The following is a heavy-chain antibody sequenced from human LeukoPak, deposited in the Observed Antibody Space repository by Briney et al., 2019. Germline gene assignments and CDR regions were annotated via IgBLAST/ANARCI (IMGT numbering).Heavy chain of an antibody. CDR1: GGFIRSSSFY. CDR3: ASSTSYYYDSSGYFEY. Sequence: SETLSLTCTVSGGFIRSSSFYWAWLRQPPGKGLEWIGSLAYSGNTYYKSSLKSRVTLSVDASKNQFSLNLTSVTAADTALFYCASSTSYYYDSSGYFEYWGQGILVTVSS. CDR2: LAYSGNT. V-gene: IGHV4-39*01. J-gene: IGHJ4*02. D-gene: IGHD3-22*01.